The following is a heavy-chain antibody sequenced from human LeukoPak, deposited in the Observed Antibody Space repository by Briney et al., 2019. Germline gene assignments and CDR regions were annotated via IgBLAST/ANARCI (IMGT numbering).Heavy chain of an antibody. Sequence: GESLKISCKGSGYSFINYWIGWVRQMPGKGLEWMGVIYPGNSDARYSPSFQGQVTISVDKSITTAYLQWSSLQASDTAIYFCARVVVVTSTHWYFDLWGRGSLVTVFS. J-gene: IGHJ2*01. CDR2: IYPGNSDA. V-gene: IGHV5-51*01. D-gene: IGHD2-21*02. CDR1: GYSFINYW. CDR3: ARVVVVTSTHWYFDL.